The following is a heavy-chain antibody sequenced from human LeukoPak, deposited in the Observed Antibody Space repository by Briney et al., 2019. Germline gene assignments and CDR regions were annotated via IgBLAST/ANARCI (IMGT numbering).Heavy chain of an antibody. D-gene: IGHD2-21*02. J-gene: IGHJ2*01. CDR3: ARVAGDWGWYFDL. CDR1: GFTLSSHW. V-gene: IGHV3-7*05. CDR2: IKQDGTEK. Sequence: GGSLSLSCAASGFTLSSHWMSWVRQAPGKGLEWVANIKQDGTEKYYVDSVKGRFTISRDNAKNSLYLQMNSLRAEDTAVYYCARVAGDWGWYFDLWGRGTLVTVSS.